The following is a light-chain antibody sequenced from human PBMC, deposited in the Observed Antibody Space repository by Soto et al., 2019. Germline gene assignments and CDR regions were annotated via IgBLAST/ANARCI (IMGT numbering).Light chain of an antibody. CDR1: SSDVGGFNY. J-gene: IGLJ1*01. V-gene: IGLV2-8*01. CDR3: SSHLAGSDNYV. Sequence: QSALTQPPSASGSPGQSVTISCTGISSDVGGFNYISWYQQHPGKAPKLIIYEVSKRPPGVPDRFSGSKSDNMASLIVSGLQAEDEADYYCSSHLAGSDNYVFGTGTKLTVL. CDR2: EVS.